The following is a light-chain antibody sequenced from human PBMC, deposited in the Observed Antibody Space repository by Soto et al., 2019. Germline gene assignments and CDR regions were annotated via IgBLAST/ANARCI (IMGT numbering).Light chain of an antibody. CDR3: QQYGSSPPYT. V-gene: IGKV3-20*01. CDR2: GSS. J-gene: IGKJ2*01. Sequence: EVVLTQSPGTLSLSPGERATLSCRASQSVSNNYFAWYQQKPGQAPRLLIFGSSDRATGTPDRFSGSGSGTDFTLTISRLEPEAFPVYYCQQYGSSPPYTFGQGTKLEIK. CDR1: QSVSNNY.